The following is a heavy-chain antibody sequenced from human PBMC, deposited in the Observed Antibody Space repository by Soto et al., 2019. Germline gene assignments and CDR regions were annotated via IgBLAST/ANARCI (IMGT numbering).Heavy chain of an antibody. Sequence: SETLSLTCAVYGGSFSGYYWSWIRQPPGKGLEWIGEINHSGSTNYNPSLKSRVTISVDTSKNQFSLKLSSVTAADTAVYYCARSGYGDYVYYFDYWGQGTLVTVSS. CDR1: GGSFSGYY. D-gene: IGHD4-17*01. V-gene: IGHV4-34*01. J-gene: IGHJ4*02. CDR2: INHSGST. CDR3: ARSGYGDYVYYFDY.